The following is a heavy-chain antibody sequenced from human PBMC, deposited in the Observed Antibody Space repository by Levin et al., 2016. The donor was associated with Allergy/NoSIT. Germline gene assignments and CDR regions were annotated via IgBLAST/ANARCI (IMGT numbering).Heavy chain of an antibody. CDR2: ISSNGGST. CDR3: ARVKRLLWFGEAQHYYGMDV. J-gene: IGHJ6*02. Sequence: WIRQPPGKGLEYVSAISSNGGSTSYANSVKGRFTISRDNSKNTLYLQMGSLRAEDMAVYYCARVKRLLWFGEAQHYYGMDVWGQGTTVTVSS. V-gene: IGHV3-64*01. D-gene: IGHD3-10*01.